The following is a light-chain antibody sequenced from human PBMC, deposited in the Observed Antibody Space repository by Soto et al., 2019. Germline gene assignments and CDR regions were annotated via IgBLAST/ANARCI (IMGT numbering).Light chain of an antibody. Sequence: SYELTQPPSVSVSPGQTASIACSGDKLEDKYVCWYQQKPGQSPVLVIYQDNRRPSGIPDRFSGSNSGNTATLTISGTQAMDEADYYCQVWDSSAVLFGGGTKLTVL. J-gene: IGLJ2*01. V-gene: IGLV3-1*01. CDR1: KLEDKY. CDR3: QVWDSSAVL. CDR2: QDN.